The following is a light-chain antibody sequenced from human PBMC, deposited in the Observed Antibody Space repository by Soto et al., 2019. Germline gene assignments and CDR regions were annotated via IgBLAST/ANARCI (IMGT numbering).Light chain of an antibody. CDR2: DAS. V-gene: IGKV3D-20*02. CDR1: QSVRSNY. CDR3: QQRSNWPPIT. J-gene: IGKJ3*01. Sequence: EIVFTHSPVTLSLSPGERATLSCRASQSVRSNYLAWYQQKPGQAPRLLIYDASTRATGIPDRFSGSGSGTDFTLTISSLEPEDFAIYYCQQRSNWPPITFGPGTKVDIK.